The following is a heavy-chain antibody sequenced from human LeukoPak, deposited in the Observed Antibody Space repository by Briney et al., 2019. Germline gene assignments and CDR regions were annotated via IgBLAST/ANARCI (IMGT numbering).Heavy chain of an antibody. Sequence: PGGCLRLSCAASGFTLSSHAMSWVRQAPGKGLEWISTFSESSGSAHYADSVKGRFTISRDISKNTLYLQMNSLRAEDTAVYYCARDPSRSWWGYFDYWGQGALVTVSS. CDR1: GFTLSSHA. J-gene: IGHJ4*02. D-gene: IGHD6-13*01. V-gene: IGHV3-23*01. CDR2: FSESSGSA. CDR3: ARDPSRSWWGYFDY.